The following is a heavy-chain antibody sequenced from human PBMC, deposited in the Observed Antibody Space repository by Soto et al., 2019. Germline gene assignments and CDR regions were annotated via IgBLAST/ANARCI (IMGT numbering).Heavy chain of an antibody. CDR2: ISSSSSYI. D-gene: IGHD4-17*01. V-gene: IGHV3-21*01. CDR1: GFTFSSYN. J-gene: IGHJ6*02. CDR3: ARDLLDSGADYFYYYGMDV. Sequence: GGSLRLSCAASGFTFSSYNMNWVRQAPGKGLEWVASISSSSSYIYYADSVKGRFTISRDNAKSSLYLEMNSLRAEDTAVYYCARDLLDSGADYFYYYGMDVWGQGTTVTVSS.